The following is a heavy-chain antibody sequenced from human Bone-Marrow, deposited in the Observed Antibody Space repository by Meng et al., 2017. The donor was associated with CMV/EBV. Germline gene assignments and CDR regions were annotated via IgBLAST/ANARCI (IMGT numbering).Heavy chain of an antibody. CDR2: MSSSGSTI. CDR3: ARSCSSTSCYAAFDI. CDR1: GFTFSDYY. J-gene: IGHJ3*02. V-gene: IGHV3-11*01. D-gene: IGHD2-2*01. Sequence: GESLKISCAASGFTFSDYYMSWIRQAPGKGLEWVSYMSSSGSTIYYADSVKGRFTISRDNAKNSLYLQMNSLRAEDTAVYYCARSCSSTSCYAAFDIWGQGTMVTVSS.